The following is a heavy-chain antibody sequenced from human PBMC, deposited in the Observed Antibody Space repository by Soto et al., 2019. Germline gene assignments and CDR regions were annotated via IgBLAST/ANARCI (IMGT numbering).Heavy chain of an antibody. CDR2: IYYSGST. CDR3: ARHYGDYGSFDY. J-gene: IGHJ4*02. D-gene: IGHD4-17*01. CDR1: GGSISGYY. V-gene: IGHV4-59*08. Sequence: SETLSLTCTVSGGSISGYYWSWIRQPPGKGLEWIGYIYYSGSTNYNPSLKSRVTISVDTSKNQFSLKLSSVTAADTAVYYCARHYGDYGSFDYWGQGTLVTVSS.